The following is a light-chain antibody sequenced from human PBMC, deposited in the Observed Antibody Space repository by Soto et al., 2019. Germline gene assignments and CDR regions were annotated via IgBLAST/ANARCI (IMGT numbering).Light chain of an antibody. CDR1: TSAVGNYNY. V-gene: IGLV2-14*01. CDR2: EVS. CDR3: SSYTSSSPYV. Sequence: QSALTQPASVSGSLGQSITIPCTGTTSAVGNYNYVSWYQQYPGKAPKLMIYEVSNRPSGVSNRFSGSKSGNTASLTISGLQAEDEADYYCSSYTSSSPYVFGTGTKLTVL. J-gene: IGLJ1*01.